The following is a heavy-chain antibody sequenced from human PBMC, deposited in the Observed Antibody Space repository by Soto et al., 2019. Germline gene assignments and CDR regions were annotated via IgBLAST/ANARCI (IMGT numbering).Heavy chain of an antibody. Sequence: KPSETLSLTCAVYGGSFSGYYWSWIRQPPGKGLEWIGEINHSGSTNYNPSLKSRVTISVDTSKNQFSLKLSSVTAADTAVYYCARGYYFDYWGQGTLVTV. CDR1: GGSFSGYY. J-gene: IGHJ4*02. V-gene: IGHV4-34*01. CDR3: ARGYYFDY. CDR2: INHSGST.